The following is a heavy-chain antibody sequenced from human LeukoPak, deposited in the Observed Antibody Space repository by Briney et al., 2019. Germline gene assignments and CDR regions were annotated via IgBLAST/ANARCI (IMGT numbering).Heavy chain of an antibody. CDR3: ARNYYDSSGYFGFDY. D-gene: IGHD3-22*01. CDR2: ISTYNGNT. Sequence: VASVKVSCKASGDTFTSYGISWVRQAPGQGLEWMGWISTYNGNTNYTQKFQGRVTMTTDTSTSTAYMELRSLRSDDTAVYYCARNYYDSSGYFGFDYWGQGTLVTVSS. V-gene: IGHV1-18*01. J-gene: IGHJ4*02. CDR1: GDTFTSYG.